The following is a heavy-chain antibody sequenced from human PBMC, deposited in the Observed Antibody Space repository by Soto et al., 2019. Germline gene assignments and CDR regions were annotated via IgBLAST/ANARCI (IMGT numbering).Heavy chain of an antibody. D-gene: IGHD6-19*01. Sequence: QVQLQESGPGLVKPSEILSLTCTVSGGSVSSGSYYWSWIRQPPGKGLEWIGYIYYSGSTNYNPSLKSRVTISVDTSKNQFSLKLSSVTAADTAVYYCARADSGWYAPRDFDYWGQGTLVTVSS. J-gene: IGHJ4*02. V-gene: IGHV4-61*01. CDR3: ARADSGWYAPRDFDY. CDR1: GGSVSSGSYY. CDR2: IYYSGST.